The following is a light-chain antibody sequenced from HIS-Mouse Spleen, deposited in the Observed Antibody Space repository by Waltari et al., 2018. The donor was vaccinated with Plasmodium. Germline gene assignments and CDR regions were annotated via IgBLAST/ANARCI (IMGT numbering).Light chain of an antibody. V-gene: IGLV2-23*01. J-gene: IGLJ2*01. Sequence: QSALTQPASVSGSPGQSITISCTGTSSDVGSYNLVSWYQQHPGKAPKRMIYEGSKRPSGVSNRFSGSKSGNTASLTISGLQAEDEADYYCCSYAGSSTLVFGGGTK. CDR1: SSDVGSYNL. CDR3: CSYAGSSTLV. CDR2: EGS.